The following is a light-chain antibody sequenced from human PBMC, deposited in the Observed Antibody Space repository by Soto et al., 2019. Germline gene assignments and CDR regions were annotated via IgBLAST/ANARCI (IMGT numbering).Light chain of an antibody. CDR1: QNILYSPNNKNY. CDR2: WAS. CDR3: LQYYNSYT. V-gene: IGKV4-1*01. J-gene: IGKJ2*01. Sequence: DIVMTQSPDSLAVSLGEMATINCKSSQNILYSPNNKNYLAWYQQKPGQPPKLLTYWASTRQSGVPDRFSGSGSEKDFTLAISSVQSKDVAVYYCLQYYNSYTFGQGTKLQI.